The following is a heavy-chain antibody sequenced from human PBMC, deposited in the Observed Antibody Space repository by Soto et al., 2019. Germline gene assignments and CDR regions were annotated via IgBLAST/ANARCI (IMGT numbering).Heavy chain of an antibody. CDR3: AKDFIAARPPVGTGDYFDY. J-gene: IGHJ4*02. CDR2: ISGSGGST. V-gene: IGHV3-23*01. D-gene: IGHD6-6*01. Sequence: GGSLRLSCAASGFTFSSYAMSWVRQAPGKGLEWVSAISGSGGSTYYADSVKGRFTISRDNSKNTLYLQMNSLRAEDTAVYYCAKDFIAARPPVGTGDYFDYWGQGTLVTVSS. CDR1: GFTFSSYA.